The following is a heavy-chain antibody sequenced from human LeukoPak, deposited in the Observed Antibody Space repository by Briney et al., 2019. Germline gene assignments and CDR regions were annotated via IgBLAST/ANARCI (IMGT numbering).Heavy chain of an antibody. V-gene: IGHV1-69*05. Sequence: GASVKVSCKASGGTFSSYAISWVRQAPGQGLEWMGGIIPIFGTANYAQKFQGRVTITTDESTNTAYMELSSLRSEDTAVYYCASNGVGGFAFDIWGQGTMVTVSS. CDR3: ASNGVGGFAFDI. CDR2: IIPIFGTA. D-gene: IGHD2-15*01. CDR1: GGTFSSYA. J-gene: IGHJ3*02.